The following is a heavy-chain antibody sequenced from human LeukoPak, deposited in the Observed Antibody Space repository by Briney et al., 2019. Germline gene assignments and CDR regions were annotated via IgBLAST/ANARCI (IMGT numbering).Heavy chain of an antibody. CDR1: GFTFSSYS. J-gene: IGHJ4*02. D-gene: IGHD3-10*01. CDR2: IRSSSRTI. Sequence: GGSLRLSCAASGFTFSSYSMNWVPRAPGKGLVWVSYIRSSSRTIYYADSVRGRFTISRDNAQDSLYLQMNSLSGEDRAVYYCARDGSGRVPEMSAPDYWGQGTLVTVSS. V-gene: IGHV3-48*04. CDR3: ARDGSGRVPEMSAPDY.